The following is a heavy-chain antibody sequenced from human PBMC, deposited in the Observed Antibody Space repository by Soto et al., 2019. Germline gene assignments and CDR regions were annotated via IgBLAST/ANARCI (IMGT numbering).Heavy chain of an antibody. Sequence: GSLRLSCAASGFAFSTFAMTWVRQAPGKGLEWVAAISVSGNNAYYADSVKGRFTISRDNSQNSVFLQMSSLRADDTAVYYCARDQLRPGILYSLGVLLPEYGLWGQGTLVTVSS. CDR1: GFAFSTFA. CDR2: ISVSGNNA. D-gene: IGHD3-22*01. J-gene: IGHJ4*02. CDR3: ARDQLRPGILYSLGVLLPEYGL. V-gene: IGHV3-23*01.